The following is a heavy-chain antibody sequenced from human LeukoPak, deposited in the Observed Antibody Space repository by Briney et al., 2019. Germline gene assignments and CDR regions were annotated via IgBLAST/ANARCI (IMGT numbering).Heavy chain of an antibody. CDR3: ARVAGGFWSGYPYYSDY. D-gene: IGHD3-3*01. Sequence: SETLSLTCTVSGGSTSSGGYSWSWIRQPPGKGLEWIGYIYHSGSTYYNPSLKSRVTISVDRSKNQFSLKLSSVTAADTAVYYCARVAGGFWSGYPYYSDYWGQGTLVTVSS. J-gene: IGHJ4*02. V-gene: IGHV4-30-2*01. CDR2: IYHSGST. CDR1: GGSTSSGGYS.